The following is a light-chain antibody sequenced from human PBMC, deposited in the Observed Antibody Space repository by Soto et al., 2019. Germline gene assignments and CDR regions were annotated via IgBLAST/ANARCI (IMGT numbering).Light chain of an antibody. Sequence: DIQMTQSPSSLSASVGDRVTITCRASQSISSYLNWYQQKPGKAPKLLIYAASSLQSGVPSRFSGSGSGTDFTLTISSLQPEDFATYYCQQSYSTWTFCQGTKV. CDR3: QQSYSTWT. J-gene: IGKJ1*01. V-gene: IGKV1-39*01. CDR2: AAS. CDR1: QSISSY.